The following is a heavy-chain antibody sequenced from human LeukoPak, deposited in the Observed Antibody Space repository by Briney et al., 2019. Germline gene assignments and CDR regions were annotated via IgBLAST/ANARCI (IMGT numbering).Heavy chain of an antibody. CDR2: VYYSGST. J-gene: IGHJ6*02. CDR1: GGSISSSSYY. V-gene: IGHV4-39*07. Sequence: SETLSLTCTVSGGSISSSSYYWGWIRQPPGKGLEWIGRVYYSGSTYYNPSLKSRVTISVDTSKNQFSLKLGSVTAADTAVYYCASRLRGYSGYDSPTGFYYYYGMDVWGQGTTVTVSS. CDR3: ASRLRGYSGYDSPTGFYYYYGMDV. D-gene: IGHD5-12*01.